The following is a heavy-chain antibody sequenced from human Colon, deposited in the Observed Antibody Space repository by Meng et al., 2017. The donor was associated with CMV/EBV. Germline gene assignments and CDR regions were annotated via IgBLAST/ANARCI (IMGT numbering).Heavy chain of an antibody. CDR2: IDPNRGAT. CDR1: GYTFTSYD. Sequence: ASVKVTCKASGYTFTSYDINWVRQATGQGLEWMGWIDPNRGATNYAQKFQGRVTMTRDTSISTAYMELSNLRSDDTAVYYCASGSCTSTSCYTGYFDLWGRGTLVTVSS. J-gene: IGHJ2*01. CDR3: ASGSCTSTSCYTGYFDL. V-gene: IGHV1-2*02. D-gene: IGHD2-2*02.